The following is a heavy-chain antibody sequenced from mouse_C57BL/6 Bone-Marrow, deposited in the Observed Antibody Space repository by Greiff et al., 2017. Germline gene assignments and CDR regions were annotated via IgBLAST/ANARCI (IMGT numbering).Heavy chain of an antibody. Sequence: EVKVVESEGGLVQPGSSMKLSCTASGFTFSDYYMAWVRQVPEKGLEWVANINYDGSSTYYLDSLKSRFIISRDNAKNILYLQMSSLKSEDTATYYCAREIRLANWDGGYYFDYWGQGTTLTVSS. CDR3: AREIRLANWDGGYYFDY. D-gene: IGHD4-1*01. J-gene: IGHJ2*01. CDR2: INYDGSST. CDR1: GFTFSDYY. V-gene: IGHV5-16*01.